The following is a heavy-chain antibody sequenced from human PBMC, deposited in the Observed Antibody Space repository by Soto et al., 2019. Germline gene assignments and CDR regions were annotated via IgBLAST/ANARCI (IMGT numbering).Heavy chain of an antibody. CDR1: GYTFTSYG. D-gene: IGHD3-3*01. CDR2: ISAYNGNT. Sequence: GASVKVSCKASGYTFTSYGISWVRQAPGQGLEWMGWISAYNGNTNYAQKLQGRVTMTTDTSTSTAYMELRSLRSDDTAVYYCAIGVEYYDFWRGLVSGIDVWGQGTTVTVSS. V-gene: IGHV1-18*04. CDR3: AIGVEYYDFWRGLVSGIDV. J-gene: IGHJ6*02.